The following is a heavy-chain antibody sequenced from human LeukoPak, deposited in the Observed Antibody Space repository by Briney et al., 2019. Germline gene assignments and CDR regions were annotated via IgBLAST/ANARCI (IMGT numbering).Heavy chain of an antibody. CDR2: NNGDGSTT. CDR1: GFSLSGYW. CDR3: VRAMDV. Sequence: PGGSLRLSCVASGFSLSGYWMYWVRQAPGKGLMYISRNNGDGSTTNYADVVKGRFTMSRDNVKNTLYLQMNSLRVEDTAVYYCVRAMDVWGQGTTVTVSS. V-gene: IGHV3-74*01. J-gene: IGHJ6*02.